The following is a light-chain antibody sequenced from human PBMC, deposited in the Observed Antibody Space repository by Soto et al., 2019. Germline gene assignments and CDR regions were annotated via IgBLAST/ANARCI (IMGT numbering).Light chain of an antibody. CDR3: QQYNNWPQT. V-gene: IGKV3-15*01. CDR1: QSVSSN. CDR2: GAS. Sequence: EIVMTQSPATLSVSPGERATLSCRASQSVSSNLAWYQQKPGQAPRLLIYGASTRAPGIPSRFSGSGSGTEFTRTISSLQSEDFAVYYCQQYNNWPQTFGQGTKVEI. J-gene: IGKJ1*01.